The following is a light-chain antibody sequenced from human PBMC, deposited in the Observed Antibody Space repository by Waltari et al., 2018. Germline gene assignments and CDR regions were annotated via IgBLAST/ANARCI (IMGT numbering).Light chain of an antibody. V-gene: IGLV1-47*01. CDR1: SSNIGSNY. Sequence: QSVLTQPPSASGTPGQRVTISCSGSSSNIGSNYVYWYQHLPGTAPKLLIYRNNPRPPGVPGRFSGPKSDTSASLAISGLRSEDEADYYCAAWDASLSAWLFGGGTKVTVL. CDR3: AAWDASLSAWL. CDR2: RNN. J-gene: IGLJ3*02.